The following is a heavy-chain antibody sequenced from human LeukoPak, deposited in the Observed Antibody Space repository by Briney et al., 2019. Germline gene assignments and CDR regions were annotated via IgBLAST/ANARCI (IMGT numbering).Heavy chain of an antibody. CDR1: GFTFRNYW. CDR2: IRPDGSEK. Sequence: GGSLRLSCAASGFTFRNYWMNWVRQAPGKGLEWVANIRPDGSEKRYVDSVKGRFTISRDNAKNSLYLRMNSLRAEDTAVYYCARVVGTDEGADYWGQGTLVTVSS. J-gene: IGHJ4*02. CDR3: ARVVGTDEGADY. D-gene: IGHD1-7*01. V-gene: IGHV3-7*04.